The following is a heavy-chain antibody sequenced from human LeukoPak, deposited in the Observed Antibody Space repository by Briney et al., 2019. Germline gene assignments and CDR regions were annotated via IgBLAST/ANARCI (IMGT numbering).Heavy chain of an antibody. CDR1: GFTFSSYW. D-gene: IGHD3-10*01. J-gene: IGHJ4*02. CDR3: ARDHLEDTMVRVLYYFDY. Sequence: PGGSLRLSCAASGFTFSSYWMSWVRQAPGKGLEWVSSISSSSSYIYYADSVKGRFTISRDNAKNSLYLQMNSLRAEDTAVYYCARDHLEDTMVRVLYYFDYWGQGTLVTVSS. V-gene: IGHV3-21*01. CDR2: ISSSSSYI.